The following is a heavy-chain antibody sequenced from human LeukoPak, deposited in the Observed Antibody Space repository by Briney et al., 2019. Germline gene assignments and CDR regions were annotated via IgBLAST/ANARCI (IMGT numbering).Heavy chain of an antibody. D-gene: IGHD3-22*01. CDR2: IPYDGSNK. J-gene: IGHJ4*02. Sequence: PGGSLRLSCAASGFTFSSYGMHWVRQAPGKGLEWVAVIPYDGSNKYYADSVKGRFTISRDNSKNTLYLQMNSLRAEDTAVYYCAKDDGYYDSSGYPDYWGQGTLVTVSS. V-gene: IGHV3-30*18. CDR1: GFTFSSYG. CDR3: AKDDGYYDSSGYPDY.